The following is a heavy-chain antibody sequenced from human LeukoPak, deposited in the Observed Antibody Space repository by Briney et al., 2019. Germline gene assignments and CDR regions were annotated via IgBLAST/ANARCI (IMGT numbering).Heavy chain of an antibody. V-gene: IGHV1-46*01. CDR2: IYPSGGST. CDR1: GYTFTSYY. CDR3: AREEEGGTFDY. Sequence: ASVKVPCKASGYTFTSYYLHWVRQAPGQGLEWMGIIYPSGGSTTYAQEFQGRVTMTRDTSANSVYMDLSSLRSEDTAVYYCAREEEGGTFDYWGQGTLVTVSS. J-gene: IGHJ4*02. D-gene: IGHD3-16*01.